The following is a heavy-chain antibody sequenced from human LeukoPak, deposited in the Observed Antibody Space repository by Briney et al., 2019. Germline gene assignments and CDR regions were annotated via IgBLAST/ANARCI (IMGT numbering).Heavy chain of an antibody. J-gene: IGHJ3*02. CDR3: ARWYCSSTSCYAGAFDI. CDR1: GFTFSSYA. CDR2: ISGSGGST. Sequence: GGSLRLSCAASGFTFSSYAMSWVRQAPGKGLGWVSAISGSGGSTYYGDSVKGRFTISRDNSKNTLYLQMNSVRAEDTAVYYCARWYCSSTSCYAGAFDIWGQGTMVTVSS. V-gene: IGHV3-23*01. D-gene: IGHD2-2*01.